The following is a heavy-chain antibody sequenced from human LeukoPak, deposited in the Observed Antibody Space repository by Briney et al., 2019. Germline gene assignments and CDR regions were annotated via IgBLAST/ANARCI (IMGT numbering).Heavy chain of an antibody. CDR2: NSYDGTDQ. Sequence: PGKSLRLSCAASGFTFSRYAMHWVRQAPGKGLEWVAGNSYDGTDQYYSDSVKGRLTISRDFSKHTLYLQMISLRTEDTAVYYCARDQVSSLDYWGQGTLVTVSS. V-gene: IGHV3-30*04. J-gene: IGHJ4*02. CDR3: ARDQVSSLDY. CDR1: GFTFSRYA.